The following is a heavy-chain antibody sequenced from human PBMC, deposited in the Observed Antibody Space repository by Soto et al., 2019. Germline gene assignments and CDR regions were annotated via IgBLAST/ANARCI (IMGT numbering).Heavy chain of an antibody. CDR3: ARGFGRDYYYGMDV. V-gene: IGHV1-69*02. CDR2: IIPILGIA. Sequence: QVQLVQSGAEVKKPGSSVKVSCKASGGTFSSYTISWVRQAPGQGLEWMGRIIPILGIANYAQKFQGRVTITADKSTSTAYMELSSLRSEDTAVYYCARGFGRDYYYGMDVWGQGTTVTVSS. CDR1: GGTFSSYT. J-gene: IGHJ6*02. D-gene: IGHD3-16*01.